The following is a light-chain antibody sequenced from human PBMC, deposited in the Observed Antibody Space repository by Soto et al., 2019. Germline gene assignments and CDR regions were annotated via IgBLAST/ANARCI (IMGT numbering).Light chain of an antibody. V-gene: IGKV3-11*01. CDR2: DAS. Sequence: EILLTQSPATLSLSPGERATLSCRASRSVGDYLAWYQQKPGQAPRLLIYDASNRATGIPARSSGSGSGTDFPLTISRLPPEDFAVYYCQQRSNWPTFGHGTKVDIK. CDR3: QQRSNWPT. J-gene: IGKJ1*01. CDR1: RSVGDY.